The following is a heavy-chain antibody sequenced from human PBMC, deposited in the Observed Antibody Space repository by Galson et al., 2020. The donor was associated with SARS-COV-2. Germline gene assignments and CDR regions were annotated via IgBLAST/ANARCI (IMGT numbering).Heavy chain of an antibody. D-gene: IGHD2-2*01. CDR1: GGTFSSYA. CDR3: ARDRDIVVVGGMFDP. V-gene: IGHV1-69*13. J-gene: IGHJ5*02. CDR2: IIPIFGTA. Sequence: SVKVSCKASGGTFSSYAISWVRQAPGQGLEWMGGIIPIFGTANYAQKFQGRVTITADESTSTAYMELSSLRSEDTAVYYCARDRDIVVVGGMFDPWGQGTLVTVSS.